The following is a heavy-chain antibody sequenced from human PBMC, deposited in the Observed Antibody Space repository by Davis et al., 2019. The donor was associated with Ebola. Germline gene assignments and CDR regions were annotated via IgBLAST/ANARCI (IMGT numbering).Heavy chain of an antibody. D-gene: IGHD3-10*01. CDR2: IFNDGTIT. J-gene: IGHJ4*02. CDR1: GVTFSDYW. CDR3: VRGQGGSRYLDS. Sequence: GESLKISCAASGVTFSDYWMHWVRQAPGKGLMWVSRIFNDGTITTYADSVKGRFTISRDNARNMVYLQMNSLRADDMAVYYCVRGQGGSRYLDSWGQGTLVTVSS. V-gene: IGHV3-74*01.